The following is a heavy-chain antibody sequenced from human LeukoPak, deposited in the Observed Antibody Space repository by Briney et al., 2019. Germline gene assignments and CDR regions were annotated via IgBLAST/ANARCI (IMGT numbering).Heavy chain of an antibody. D-gene: IGHD2-2*01. V-gene: IGHV3-7*01. Sequence: GGSLRLSCAASGFTFSSYWMTWVRQAPGKGLEWVAIIKQDGSEKYYVDSVKGRFTISRDNAKNSLYLQMNSLRAEDTAVYYCARGSRFGSSSLCWGQGTLVTVSS. J-gene: IGHJ4*02. CDR1: GFTFSSYW. CDR2: IKQDGSEK. CDR3: ARGSRFGSSSLC.